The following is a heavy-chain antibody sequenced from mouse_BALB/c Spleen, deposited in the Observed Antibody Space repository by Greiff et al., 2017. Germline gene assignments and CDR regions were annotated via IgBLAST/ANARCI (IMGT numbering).Heavy chain of an antibody. D-gene: IGHD2-3*01. J-gene: IGHJ2*01. CDR1: GFSLTSYG. Sequence: QVQLQQSGPGLVQPSQSLSITCTVSGFSLTSYGVHWVRQSPGKGLEWLGVIWSGGSTDYNAAFISRLSISKDNSKSQVFFKMNSLQANDTAIYYCARNGYYYNYFDYWGQGTTLTVSS. CDR2: IWSGGST. CDR3: ARNGYYYNYFDY. V-gene: IGHV2-2*02.